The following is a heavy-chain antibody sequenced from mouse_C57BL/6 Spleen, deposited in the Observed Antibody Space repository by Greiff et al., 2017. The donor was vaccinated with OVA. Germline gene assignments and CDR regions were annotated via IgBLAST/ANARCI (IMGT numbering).Heavy chain of an antibody. Sequence: QVHVKQPGAELVKPGASVKLSCKASGYTFTSYWMHWVKQRPGQGLEWIGMIHPNSGSTNYNEKFKSKATLTVDKSSSTAYMQISSLTSEDSAVYYCARGAYYSNYFDYWGQGTTLTVSS. V-gene: IGHV1-64*01. CDR2: IHPNSGST. J-gene: IGHJ2*01. CDR3: ARGAYYSNYFDY. CDR1: GYTFTSYW. D-gene: IGHD2-5*01.